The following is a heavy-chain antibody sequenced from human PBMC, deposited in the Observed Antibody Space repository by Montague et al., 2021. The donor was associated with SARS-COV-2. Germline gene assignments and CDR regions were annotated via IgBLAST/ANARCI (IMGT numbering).Heavy chain of an antibody. J-gene: IGHJ3*02. Sequence: SETLSLTCTVSGGSISSSSDYWGWIRQPPGKGLEWVGSIYYSGSTYYNPSLKSRVTISVDTSKNQFSLKLSSVTAADTAVYYCAGSPPGIAAAGTVAAFDIWGQGTMVTVPS. D-gene: IGHD6-13*01. V-gene: IGHV4-39*01. CDR1: GGSISSSSDY. CDR2: IYYSGST. CDR3: AGSPPGIAAAGTVAAFDI.